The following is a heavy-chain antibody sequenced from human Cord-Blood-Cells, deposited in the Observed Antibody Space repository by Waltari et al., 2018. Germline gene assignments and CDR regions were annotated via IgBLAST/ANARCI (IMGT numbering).Heavy chain of an antibody. CDR1: GGSFRGSS. D-gene: IGHD2-21*01. CDR2: INHSGST. V-gene: IGHV4-34*01. CDR3: ARGYSGTPHYYYYMDV. J-gene: IGHJ6*03. Sequence: QVQLQQWGAGLLKPSETLSLPCAVYGGSFRGSSSSWIRQPPGKGLEWIGEINHSGSTNYNPSLKSRVTISVDTSKNQFSLKLSSVTAADTAVYYCARGYSGTPHYYYYMDVWGKGTTVTVSS.